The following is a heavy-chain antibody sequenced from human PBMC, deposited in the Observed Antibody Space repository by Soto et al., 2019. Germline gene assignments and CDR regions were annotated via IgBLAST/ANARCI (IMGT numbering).Heavy chain of an antibody. CDR2: SSGHGEVI. J-gene: IGHJ4*02. CDR3: ARDVDADFRTDFDY. Sequence: QVQLVESGGDLVMPGGSLRLSCAASGFTFSDYYIHWIRRAPGKGLEWISYSSGHGEVIQYAGSARGRFTISRDNAENSVYLEMESLRDEDTALYYCARDVDADFRTDFDYWGRGTLVTVSS. CDR1: GFTFSDYY. V-gene: IGHV3-11*01. D-gene: IGHD4-17*01.